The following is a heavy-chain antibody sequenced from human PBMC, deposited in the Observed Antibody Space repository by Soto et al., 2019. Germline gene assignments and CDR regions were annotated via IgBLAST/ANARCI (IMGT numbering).Heavy chain of an antibody. V-gene: IGHV1-18*04. D-gene: IGHD3-22*01. CDR2: ISAYDGNT. CDR1: GYTFTSYG. Sequence: QAQLVQSGAEVKKPGASVKVSCKASGYTFTSYGINWVLQAPGQGLEWLGWISAYDGNTKYAQSVQGRVSMTTDTSTKTDYMELRSLRSDDTAMYYCARGGYYDSSGSRNYYYYGMNVWGQGTTVSVSS. CDR3: ARGGYYDSSGSRNYYYYGMNV. J-gene: IGHJ6*02.